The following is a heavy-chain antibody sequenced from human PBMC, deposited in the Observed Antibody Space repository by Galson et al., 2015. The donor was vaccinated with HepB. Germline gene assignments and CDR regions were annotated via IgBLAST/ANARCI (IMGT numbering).Heavy chain of an antibody. V-gene: IGHV3-48*01. D-gene: IGHD3-10*01. Sequence: SCAASGFTFSIYSMNWVRQAPGKGLEWVSYISSSSSGIYYADSVQGRFTTSRDNAKDSLYLQMNSLRAEDTAVYYCARERGHYYMDVWGKGTTVIVSS. CDR1: GFTFSIYS. J-gene: IGHJ6*03. CDR3: ARERGHYYMDV. CDR2: ISSSSSGI.